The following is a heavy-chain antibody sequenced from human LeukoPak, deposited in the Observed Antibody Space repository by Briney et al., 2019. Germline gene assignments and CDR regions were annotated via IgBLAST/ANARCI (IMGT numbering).Heavy chain of an antibody. CDR3: VCMAPGY. D-gene: IGHD2-8*01. CDR1: GVTFSGYW. J-gene: IGHJ4*02. V-gene: IGHV3-7*01. Sequence: QSGGSLRLSCAASGVTFSGYWMTWVRQAPGKGLEWVANIKEDESEKYYADSVKGRFTISRDNAKKSVHLQMNSLRAEDTAVYYCVCMAPGYWGQGTLVTVSS. CDR2: IKEDESEK.